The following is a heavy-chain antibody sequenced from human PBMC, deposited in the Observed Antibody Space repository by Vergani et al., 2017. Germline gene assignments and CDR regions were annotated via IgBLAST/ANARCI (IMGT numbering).Heavy chain of an antibody. CDR3: ARDATPDSSGWVGPYNWFDP. Sequence: QVQLQESGPGLVKPSQTLSLTCTVSGGSISSGSYYWSWIRQPAGKGLEWIGRIYTSGSTNYNPSLKSRVTISVDTSKNQFSLKLSSVTAADTAVYYCARDATPDSSGWVGPYNWFDPWGQGTLVTVSS. J-gene: IGHJ5*02. D-gene: IGHD6-19*01. CDR2: IYTSGST. CDR1: GGSISSGSYY. V-gene: IGHV4-61*02.